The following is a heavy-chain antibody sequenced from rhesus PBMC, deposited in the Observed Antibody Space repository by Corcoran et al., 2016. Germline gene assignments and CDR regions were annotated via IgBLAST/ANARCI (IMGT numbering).Heavy chain of an antibody. CDR2: ISGSGGST. CDR1: GGSISRNY. V-gene: IGHV4-173*01. J-gene: IGHJ4*01. D-gene: IGHD6-13*01. Sequence: QLQLQESGPGLVKPSETLSLTCAVSGGSISRNYLSWLPQPPGQGLEGIGRISGSGGSTDYNPSLKSRVTISTDTSKNQFSLKLSSVTAADTAVYYCARDGYSSWSGQYYFDYWGQGVLVTVSS. CDR3: ARDGYSSWSGQYYFDY.